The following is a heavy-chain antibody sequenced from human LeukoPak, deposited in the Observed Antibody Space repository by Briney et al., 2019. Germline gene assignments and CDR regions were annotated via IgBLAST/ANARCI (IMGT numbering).Heavy chain of an antibody. CDR2: INWNGAWT. J-gene: IGHJ5*02. Sequence: GGSLRLSCAASGFKFDDYGMSWVRQAPGKGLEWVCDINWNGAWTGYADSVKGRFTISRDNAKNSLYLQMNSLRAEDTALYYCAGYYYDSSRGFDLRGQGTLVTVSA. V-gene: IGHV3-20*04. D-gene: IGHD3-22*01. CDR3: AGYYYDSSRGFDL. CDR1: GFKFDDYG.